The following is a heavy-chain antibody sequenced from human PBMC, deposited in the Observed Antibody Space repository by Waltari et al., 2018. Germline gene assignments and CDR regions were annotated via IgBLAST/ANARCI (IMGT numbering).Heavy chain of an antibody. CDR1: GGTFSSYT. J-gene: IGHJ6*02. CDR2: IIPILGIA. CDR3: ARDVGRQQLGYGMDV. V-gene: IGHV1-69*08. D-gene: IGHD6-13*01. Sequence: QVQLVQSGAEVKKPGSSVTVSCKASGGTFSSYTISWVRPAPGQGLEWMGRIIPILGIANYAQKFQGRVTITADKSTSTAYMELSSLRSEDTAVYYCARDVGRQQLGYGMDVWGQGTTVTVSS.